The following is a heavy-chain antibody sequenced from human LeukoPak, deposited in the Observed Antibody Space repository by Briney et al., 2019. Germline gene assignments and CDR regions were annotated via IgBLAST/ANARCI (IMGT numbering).Heavy chain of an antibody. D-gene: IGHD2-2*01. Sequence: GGSLRLSCVASGITFSNYAVSWVRQAPGKGLEWVAVISYDGRNIHYPDSVKGRFTISRDISTDTLWLQMDSLRTEDTAVYYCAKGPLRGTAAAIDYWGQGTLVTVSS. CDR3: AKGPLRGTAAAIDY. CDR2: ISYDGRNI. V-gene: IGHV3-30*18. J-gene: IGHJ4*02. CDR1: GITFSNYA.